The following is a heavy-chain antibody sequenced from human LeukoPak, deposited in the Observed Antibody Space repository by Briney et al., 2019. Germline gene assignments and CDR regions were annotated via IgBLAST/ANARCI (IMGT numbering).Heavy chain of an antibody. CDR1: GFTFSSYG. CDR2: ISYDGSEQ. V-gene: IGHV3-30*18. J-gene: IGHJ4*02. D-gene: IGHD3-22*01. CDR3: AKDLRDDRRSYYVNS. Sequence: GVSLSLSCSASGFTFSSYGMDWVRPAPGKGMEWVAVISYDGSEQSYADSVKGRLTMSRYTSKNTMDLQMISLRTEDTAVYYCAKDLRDDRRSYYVNSWGRGTVVGVSS.